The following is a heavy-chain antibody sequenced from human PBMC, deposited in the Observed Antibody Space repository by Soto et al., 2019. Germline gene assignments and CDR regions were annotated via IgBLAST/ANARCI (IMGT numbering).Heavy chain of an antibody. J-gene: IGHJ6*02. D-gene: IGHD3-3*01. CDR3: AKVLRFLEWLLYYYGMDV. CDR2: ISGSGGST. Sequence: GGSLRLSCAASGFTFSSYAMSWVRQAPGKGLEWVSAISGSGGSTYYADSVKGRFTISRDNSKNTLYLQMNSLRAEDTAVYYCAKVLRFLEWLLYYYGMDVCGQGTTVTVSS. CDR1: GFTFSSYA. V-gene: IGHV3-23*01.